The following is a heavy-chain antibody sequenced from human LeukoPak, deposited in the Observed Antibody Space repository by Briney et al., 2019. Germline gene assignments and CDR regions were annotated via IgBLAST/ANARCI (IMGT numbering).Heavy chain of an antibody. CDR3: ARDSPGYGAYVS. CDR1: GFTFSTYL. V-gene: IGHV3-7*01. J-gene: IGHJ1*01. D-gene: IGHD5-12*01. Sequence: PGGSLRLSCAASGFTFSTYLMTWVRQAPGKGLEWVANIKEDGSREYYVDSVTGRFTISRDNAKNSLYLQMDSPTAEDTAVYYCARDSPGYGAYVSWGQGTLVSVSS. CDR2: IKEDGSRE.